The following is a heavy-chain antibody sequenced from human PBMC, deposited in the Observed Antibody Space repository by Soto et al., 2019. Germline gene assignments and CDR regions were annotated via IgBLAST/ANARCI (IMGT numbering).Heavy chain of an antibody. CDR3: THKGGRGAGMDV. Sequence: QITVKESGPTLAKPTQTLTLTCTFSGFSLSSSGVGVAWIRQPPGKALEWLALIYWDDDERYRPSLRSRLTITKDTSKNQVVLTMTNVDPVDTATYFCTHKGGRGAGMDVWGQGTTVTVSS. J-gene: IGHJ6*02. D-gene: IGHD2-15*01. CDR1: GFSLSSSGVG. V-gene: IGHV2-5*02. CDR2: IYWDDDE.